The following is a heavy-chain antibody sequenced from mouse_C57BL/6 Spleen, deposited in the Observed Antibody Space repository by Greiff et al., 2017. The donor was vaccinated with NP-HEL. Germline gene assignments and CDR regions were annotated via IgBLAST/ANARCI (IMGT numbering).Heavy chain of an antibody. J-gene: IGHJ4*01. CDR2: IWGVGST. CDR3: AREGGNYGDSMDY. CDR1: GFSLTSYG. D-gene: IGHD2-1*01. Sequence: QVQLKESGPGLVAPSQSLSITCTVSGFSLTSYGVDWVRQSPGKGLEWLGVIWGVGSTNYNSALKSRLTICKDNSKSKVFLKMSSLKSEDTAVYYCAREGGNYGDSMDYWGQGTSVTVSS. V-gene: IGHV2-6*01.